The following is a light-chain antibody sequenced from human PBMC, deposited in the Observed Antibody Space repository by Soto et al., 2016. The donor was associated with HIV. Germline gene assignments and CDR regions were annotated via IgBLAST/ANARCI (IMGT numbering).Light chain of an antibody. V-gene: IGKV1-5*03. J-gene: IGKJ1*01. CDR3: QQSWT. CDR2: KAS. CDR1: QDISSW. Sequence: DFQMTQSPSTLSASVGDRVTITCRASQDISSWLAWYQQKPGKAPKLLIYKASNLHSGVPSRFSGSGSGTEFTLSINGLQPDDFATYFCQQSWTFGRGTKVEIK.